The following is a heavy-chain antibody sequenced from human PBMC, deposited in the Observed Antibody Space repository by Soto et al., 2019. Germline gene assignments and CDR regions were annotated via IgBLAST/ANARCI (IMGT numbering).Heavy chain of an antibody. V-gene: IGHV1-69*02. D-gene: IGHD1-1*01. CDR1: GGTFSSYT. CDR2: IIPILGIA. Sequence: SVKVSCKASGGTFSSYTISWVRQAPGQGLEWMGRIIPILGIANYAQKFQGRVTITADKSTSTAYMELSSLRSEDTAVYYCASNEKMSAAGYFDYWGQGTLVTVSS. CDR3: ASNEKMSAAGYFDY. J-gene: IGHJ4*02.